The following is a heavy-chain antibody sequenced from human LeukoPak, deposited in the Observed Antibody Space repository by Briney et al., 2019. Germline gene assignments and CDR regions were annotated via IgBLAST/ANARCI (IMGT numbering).Heavy chain of an antibody. CDR2: ISYDGSNK. CDR3: ARGRAAPHVNFDY. D-gene: IGHD6-6*01. J-gene: IGHJ4*02. Sequence: GGSLRLSCAASGFTFSSYAMHWVRQAPGKGLEWVAVISYDGSNKYYADSVKGRFTISRDNSKNTLYLQMNSLRAEDTAVYYCARGRAAPHVNFDYWGQGTLVTVSS. V-gene: IGHV3-30-3*01. CDR1: GFTFSSYA.